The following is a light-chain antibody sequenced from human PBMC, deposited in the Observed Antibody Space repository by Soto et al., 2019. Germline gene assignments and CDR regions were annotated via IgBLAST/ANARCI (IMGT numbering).Light chain of an antibody. V-gene: IGLV1-51*01. CDR1: SSNIGNNY. Sequence: QSVLTQSPSVSAAPGQKVTISCSGSSSNIGNNYVSWYQQLPGTAPKLLIYDNNKRPSGIPDRFSGSKSGTSGTLDITGLQTGDEADYYCSSYTSSSTYVFGPGTKLTVL. CDR2: DNN. J-gene: IGLJ1*01. CDR3: SSYTSSSTYV.